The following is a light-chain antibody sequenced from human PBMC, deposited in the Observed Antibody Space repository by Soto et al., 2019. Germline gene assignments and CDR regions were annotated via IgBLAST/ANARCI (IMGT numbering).Light chain of an antibody. Sequence: DIQMTQSPSTLSASVGDRVTITCRASQSINTWLAWYQQKPGKAPELLIFDASALESGVLSRFSGSGSGTEFTLTISSLQPDDSATFYCLHYNSYSKTFGQGTKVEIK. J-gene: IGKJ1*01. CDR3: LHYNSYSKT. CDR1: QSINTW. V-gene: IGKV1-5*01. CDR2: DAS.